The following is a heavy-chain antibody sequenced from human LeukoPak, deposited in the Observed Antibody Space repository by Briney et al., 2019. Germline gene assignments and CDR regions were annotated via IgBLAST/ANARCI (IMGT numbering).Heavy chain of an antibody. V-gene: IGHV4-34*11. D-gene: IGHD2-21*01. CDR2: VSSDRTT. CDR1: GDSLTSYY. CDR3: GTLDCAGDDACYNY. Sequence: NPSETLSLTCSVSGDSLTSYYWNWIRQPPGKGLERIDHVSSDRTTNNALSLRSRVIMSVDMANSQLAVNLTSLTADGTAIHCWGTLDCAGDDACYNYWSRGTLVSVSS. J-gene: IGHJ4*02.